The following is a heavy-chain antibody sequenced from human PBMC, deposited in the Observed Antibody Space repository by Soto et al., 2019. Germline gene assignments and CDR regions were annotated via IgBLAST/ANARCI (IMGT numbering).Heavy chain of an antibody. Sequence: ASVKVSCKASGYTFTGYYMHWVRQAPGQGXEWMGWINPNSGGTNYAQKFQGRVTMTRDTSISTAYMELSRLRSDDTAVYYCARDGGYCSGGSCYSYYYYYGMDVWGQGTTVTVSS. CDR1: GYTFTGYY. V-gene: IGHV1-2*02. CDR2: INPNSGGT. D-gene: IGHD2-15*01. J-gene: IGHJ6*02. CDR3: ARDGGYCSGGSCYSYYYYYGMDV.